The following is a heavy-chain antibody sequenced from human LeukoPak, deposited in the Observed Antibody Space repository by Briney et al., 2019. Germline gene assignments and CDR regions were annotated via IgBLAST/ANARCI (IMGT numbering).Heavy chain of an antibody. Sequence: SETLSLTCTVSGGSISSSSYYWGWIRQPPGKGLEWIGSIYYSGSTYYNPSLKSRVTVSVDTSKNEFSLKLSSVTAADTAVYYCVRSTYSSSSVFDCWGQGTLVTVSS. CDR2: IYYSGST. CDR3: VRSTYSSSSVFDC. CDR1: GGSISSSSYY. V-gene: IGHV4-39*01. J-gene: IGHJ4*02. D-gene: IGHD6-6*01.